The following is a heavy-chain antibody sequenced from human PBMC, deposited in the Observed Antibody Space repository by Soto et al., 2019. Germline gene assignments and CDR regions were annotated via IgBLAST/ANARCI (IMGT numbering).Heavy chain of an antibody. CDR1: GFAFSTYG. Sequence: GGSLRLSCAASGFAFSTYGMHWVRQAPGKGLEWVAAMSYDGTKQYYVDSVKGRFTISRDNSRNTLFLQLNSLRDEDTAVYYCAKEYGSTWIDHWGQGTPVTVSS. J-gene: IGHJ4*02. D-gene: IGHD6-13*01. CDR3: AKEYGSTWIDH. CDR2: MSYDGTKQ. V-gene: IGHV3-30*18.